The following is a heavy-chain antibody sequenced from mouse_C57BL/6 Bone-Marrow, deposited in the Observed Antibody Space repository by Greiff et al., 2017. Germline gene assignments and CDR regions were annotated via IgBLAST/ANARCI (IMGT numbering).Heavy chain of an antibody. Sequence: EVHLVESGGGLVKPGGSLKLSCAASGFTFSSYAMSWVRQTPEKRLEWVATISDGGSYTYYPDNVKGRFTISRDNAKNNLYLQMSHLKSEDTAMCYCARDLDWVYAMDYWGQGTSVTVSS. D-gene: IGHD4-1*01. J-gene: IGHJ4*01. CDR2: ISDGGSYT. CDR3: ARDLDWVYAMDY. V-gene: IGHV5-4*01. CDR1: GFTFSSYA.